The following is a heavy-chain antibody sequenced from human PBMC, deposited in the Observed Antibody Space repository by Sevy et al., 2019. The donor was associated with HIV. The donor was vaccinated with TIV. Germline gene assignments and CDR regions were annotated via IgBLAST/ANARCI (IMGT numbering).Heavy chain of an antibody. D-gene: IGHD2-2*02. V-gene: IGHV1-18*01. Sequence: ASVKVSCKASGYTFTSYGISWVRQAPGQGLEWMGWISAYNGNTNYAQKLQGRVTMTTDTSTTTAYMELRSLRPDDTAMYYCARVYGDCSSTSCYTWRWTPYYYYYGMDVWGQGTTVTVSS. CDR1: GYTFTSYG. CDR2: ISAYNGNT. CDR3: ARVYGDCSSTSCYTWRWTPYYYYYGMDV. J-gene: IGHJ6*02.